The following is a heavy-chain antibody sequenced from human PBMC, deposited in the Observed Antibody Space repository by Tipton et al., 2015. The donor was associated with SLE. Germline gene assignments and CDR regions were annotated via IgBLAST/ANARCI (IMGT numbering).Heavy chain of an antibody. CDR1: GFTFSSYA. CDR3: ARLLIAVAGTAY. CDR2: ISYDGSNK. J-gene: IGHJ1*01. D-gene: IGHD6-19*01. Sequence: SLRLSCAASGFTFSSYAMHWVRQAPGKGLEWVAVISYDGSNKYYADSVKGRFTISRDNSKNTLYLQMNSLRAEDTAVYYCARLLIAVAGTAYWGLGTLVTVSS. V-gene: IGHV3-30-3*01.